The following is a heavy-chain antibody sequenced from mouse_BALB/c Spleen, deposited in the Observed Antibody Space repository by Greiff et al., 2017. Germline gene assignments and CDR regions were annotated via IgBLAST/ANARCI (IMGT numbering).Heavy chain of an antibody. V-gene: IGHV1S81*02. CDR1: GYTFTSYY. J-gene: IGHJ4*01. CDR2: INPSNGGT. D-gene: IGHD2-2*01. CDR3: TRSMVTGYAMDY. Sequence: QVQLQQSGAELVKPGASVKLSCKASGYTFTSYYMYWVKQRPGQGLEWIGEINPSNGGTNFNEKFKSKATLTVDKSSSTAYMQLSSLTSEDSAVYYCTRSMVTGYAMDYWGQGTSVTVSS.